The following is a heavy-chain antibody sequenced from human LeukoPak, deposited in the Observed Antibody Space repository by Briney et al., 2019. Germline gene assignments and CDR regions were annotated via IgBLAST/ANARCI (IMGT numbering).Heavy chain of an antibody. CDR1: GFTFSSYW. CDR3: ARGATSDQWRGRLLDY. V-gene: IGHV3-7*04. Sequence: GGSLRLSCAASGFTFSSYWMNWVRQAPGKGLEWVASIKPGGSDKYYVNSVKGRFTISRDNAKNSLYLQMNSLRDEDTAVYYCARGATSDQWRGRLLDYWGQGTLVTVSS. CDR2: IKPGGSDK. J-gene: IGHJ4*02. D-gene: IGHD6-19*01.